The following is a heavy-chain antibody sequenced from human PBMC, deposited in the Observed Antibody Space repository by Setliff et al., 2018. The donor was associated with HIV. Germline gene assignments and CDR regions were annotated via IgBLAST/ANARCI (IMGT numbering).Heavy chain of an antibody. CDR3: ARHSPNVGVRGDAFDI. D-gene: IGHD2-8*01. Sequence: KPSETLSLTCTVSGGSISNGYYYWSWIRQPPGKGLEWIGYIHYSGATNYNPSLKSRVTISLDTSRTQFSLRLSSVTAADTAVYYCARHSPNVGVRGDAFDIWGQGTVVTVSS. CDR2: IHYSGAT. J-gene: IGHJ3*02. CDR1: GGSISNGYYY. V-gene: IGHV4-61*01.